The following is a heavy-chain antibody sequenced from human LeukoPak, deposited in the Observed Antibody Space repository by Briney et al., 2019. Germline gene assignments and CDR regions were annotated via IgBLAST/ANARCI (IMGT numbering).Heavy chain of an antibody. D-gene: IGHD3-16*01. CDR1: GFTFKSQW. J-gene: IGHJ4*02. V-gene: IGHV3-7*01. CDR3: ARDLTFLGTPGDDFDF. Sequence: GGSLRLSCAASGFTFKSQWMSWVRQAPGKGLEWVACIKADGSEEYYVGSVRGRFTISRDNAKNIVFLHMTGLRADDTALYYCARDLTFLGTPGDDFDFWGQGSLVTVSS. CDR2: IKADGSEE.